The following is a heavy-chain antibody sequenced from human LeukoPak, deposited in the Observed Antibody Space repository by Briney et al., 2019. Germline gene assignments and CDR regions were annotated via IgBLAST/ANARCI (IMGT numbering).Heavy chain of an antibody. CDR1: GFTFSSYS. J-gene: IGHJ4*02. V-gene: IGHV3-48*04. D-gene: IGHD4-17*01. Sequence: GGSLRLSCAASGFTFSSYSINWVRQAPGKGLEWVSYISSSGSTIYYADSVKGRFTISRDNAKNSLYLQMNSLRAEDTAVYYCARGPYGNFDYWGQGTLVTVSS. CDR3: ARGPYGNFDY. CDR2: ISSSGSTI.